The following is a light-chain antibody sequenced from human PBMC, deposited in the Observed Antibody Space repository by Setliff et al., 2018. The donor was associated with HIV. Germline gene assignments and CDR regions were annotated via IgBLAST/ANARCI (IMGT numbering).Light chain of an antibody. CDR3: CSSAGTYTYV. CDR2: DVT. V-gene: IGLV2-11*01. Sequence: QSALTQPRSVSGSPGQSVTISCSGFSSDVGTYNFVSWYQQHPGKAPKLMIYDVTKRPSGVPDRFSGSKSANTASLTISGLQAEDEADYYCCSSAGTYTYVFGTGTKVTDL. J-gene: IGLJ1*01. CDR1: SSDVGTYNF.